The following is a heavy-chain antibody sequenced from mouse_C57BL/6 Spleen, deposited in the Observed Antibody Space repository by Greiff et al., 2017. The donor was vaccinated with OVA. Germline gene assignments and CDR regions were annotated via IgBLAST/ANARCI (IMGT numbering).Heavy chain of an antibody. CDR1: GYAFSSSR. V-gene: IGHV1-82*01. Sequence: QVQLQQSGPELVKPGASVKISCKASGYAFSSSRMNWVKQRPGKGLEWIGRIYPGDGDTNYNGKFKGKATLTADKSSSTAYMQLSSLTSEDSAVYFCARASPTVVADWYFDVWGTGTTVTVSS. J-gene: IGHJ1*03. CDR2: IYPGDGDT. D-gene: IGHD1-1*01. CDR3: ARASPTVVADWYFDV.